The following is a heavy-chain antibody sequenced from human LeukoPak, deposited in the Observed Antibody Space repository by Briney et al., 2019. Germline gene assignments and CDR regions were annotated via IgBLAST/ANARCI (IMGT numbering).Heavy chain of an antibody. D-gene: IGHD3-22*01. CDR3: ARETDDSSGYYLDY. V-gene: IGHV3-11*01. CDR2: ISSSGSTI. CDR1: GFTFSDYY. Sequence: PGGSLRLSCAASGFTFSDYYMRWIRQAPGKGLEWVSYISSSGSTIYYADSVKGRFTISRDNAKNSLYLQMNSLRAEDTAVYYCARETDDSSGYYLDYWGQGTLVTVSS. J-gene: IGHJ4*02.